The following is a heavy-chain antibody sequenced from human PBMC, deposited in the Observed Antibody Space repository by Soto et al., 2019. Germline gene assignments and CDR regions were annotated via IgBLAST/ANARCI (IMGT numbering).Heavy chain of an antibody. CDR3: AREGWAERHKRAKDAFDI. V-gene: IGHV3-30-3*01. J-gene: IGHJ3*02. CDR1: GFTFSSYA. CDR2: ISYDGSNK. Sequence: QVQLVESGGGVVQPGRSLRLSCAASGFTFSSYAMHWVRQAPGKGLEWVAVISYDGSNKYYADSVKGRFTISRDNSKNTLYLQMNSLRAEDTAVYYCAREGWAERHKRAKDAFDIWGQGTMVTVSS. D-gene: IGHD6-25*01.